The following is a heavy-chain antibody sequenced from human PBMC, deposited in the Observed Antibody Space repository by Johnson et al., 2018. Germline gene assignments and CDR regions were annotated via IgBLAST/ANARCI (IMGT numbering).Heavy chain of an antibody. V-gene: IGHV3-7*01. CDR1: GFSLSSYW. D-gene: IGHD3-22*01. J-gene: IGHJ3*02. CDR2: IKQDGSEK. CDR3: ARVITHLIVVDIHDAFDI. Sequence: VQLVQSGGGLVQPGGSLRLSCAASGFSLSSYWMTWVRQAPGKGLEWVANIKQDGSEKYYVDSVKGRFTISRDNAKISLYLQMNSLRAEDTAVYFCARVITHLIVVDIHDAFDIWGQGTMVTVS.